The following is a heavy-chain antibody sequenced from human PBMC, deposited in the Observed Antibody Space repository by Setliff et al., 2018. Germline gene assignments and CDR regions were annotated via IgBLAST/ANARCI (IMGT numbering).Heavy chain of an antibody. CDR3: ARGQRYCSGGSCYYYMDV. CDR2: IYTSGST. Sequence: ETLSLTCTVSGGSISSYYWSWIRQPAGKGLEWIGRIYTSGSTNYNPSLKSRVAMSVDTSKNQFSLKLSSVTAADTAVYYCARGQRYCSGGSCYYYMDVWGKGTTVTVSS. D-gene: IGHD2-15*01. V-gene: IGHV4-4*07. CDR1: GGSISSYY. J-gene: IGHJ6*03.